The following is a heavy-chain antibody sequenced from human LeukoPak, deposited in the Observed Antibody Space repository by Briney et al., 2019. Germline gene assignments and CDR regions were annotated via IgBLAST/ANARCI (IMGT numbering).Heavy chain of an antibody. D-gene: IGHD4-17*01. CDR3: ARASDYGDPFDY. CDR2: IYYSGST. J-gene: IGHJ4*02. CDR1: GYSISSGYY. Sequence: SETLSLTCTVSGYSISSGYYWGWIRQPPGRGLEWIGYIYYSGSTNYNPSLKSRVTISVDTSKNQFSLKLSSVTAADTAVFYCARASDYGDPFDYWGQGTLVTVSS. V-gene: IGHV4-61*01.